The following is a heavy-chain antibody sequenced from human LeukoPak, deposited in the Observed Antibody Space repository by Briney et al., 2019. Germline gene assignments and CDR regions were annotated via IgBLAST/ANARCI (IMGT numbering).Heavy chain of an antibody. CDR1: GYTFTGYY. D-gene: IGHD2-21*02. CDR2: FNPNSGGT. Sequence: ASVKVSCKASGYTFTGYYMHWVRQAPGQGLEWMGWFNPNSGGTNYAQKFQGRVTMTRDTSISTAYMELSRLRSDDTAVYYCAASRPHIVVVTAILDYWGQGTLVTVSS. CDR3: AASRPHIVVVTAILDY. J-gene: IGHJ4*02. V-gene: IGHV1-2*02.